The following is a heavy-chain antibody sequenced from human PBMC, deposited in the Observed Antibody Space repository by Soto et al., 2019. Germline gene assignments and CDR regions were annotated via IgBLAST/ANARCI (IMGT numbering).Heavy chain of an antibody. V-gene: IGHV3-53*01. CDR3: AGRYSSSWSALDY. D-gene: IGHD6-13*01. CDR1: GFTVSDKF. Sequence: GGGLIQPGGSLRLSCAASGFTVSDKFMSWVRQAPGKGLEWVSIVHTGDSTYYADSVKGRFTISRDNSKNTVYLQMNSLRVEDTAVYYCAGRYSSSWSALDYWGQGTLVTVSS. J-gene: IGHJ4*02. CDR2: VHTGDST.